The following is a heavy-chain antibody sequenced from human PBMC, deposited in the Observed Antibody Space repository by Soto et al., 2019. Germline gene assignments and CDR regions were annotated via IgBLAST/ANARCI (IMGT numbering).Heavy chain of an antibody. CDR3: ACCLDYYDSSGYYWAPGY. D-gene: IGHD3-22*01. J-gene: IGHJ4*02. V-gene: IGHV4-34*01. CDR2: INHSGST. CDR1: GGSFSGYY. Sequence: SETLSLTCAVYGGSFSGYYWSWIRQPPWKGLEWIGEINHSGSTNYNPSLKSRVTISVDTSKNQFSLKLSSVTAADTAVYYCACCLDYYDSSGYYWAPGYWGQGTLVTVSS.